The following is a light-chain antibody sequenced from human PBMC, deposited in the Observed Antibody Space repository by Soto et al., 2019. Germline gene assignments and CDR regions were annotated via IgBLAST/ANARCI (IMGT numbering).Light chain of an antibody. CDR2: GAS. Sequence: EVVMTQSPATVSVSPGERATLSCRASQSVSSNLAWYQQKPGQAPRLLIYGASTRATGTPARFSGSGSGTEFTLTISSLQSEDFAIYYCQQYNDWPPLTFGGGTKVEIK. V-gene: IGKV3-15*01. J-gene: IGKJ4*01. CDR1: QSVSSN. CDR3: QQYNDWPPLT.